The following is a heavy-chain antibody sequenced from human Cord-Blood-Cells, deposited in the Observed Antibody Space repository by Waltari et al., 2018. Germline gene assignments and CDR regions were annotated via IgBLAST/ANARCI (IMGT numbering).Heavy chain of an antibody. V-gene: IGHV3-7*01. CDR2: IKQDGSEK. Sequence: EVQLVESGGGLVQPGGSLRLSCAASGFPFSSYWMSWVRQAPGKGLEWVANIKQDGSEKYYVDSVKGRFTISRDNAKNSLYLQMNSLRAEDTAVYYCARCPYSSSWSPLDYWGQGTLFTVSS. CDR1: GFPFSSYW. J-gene: IGHJ4*02. D-gene: IGHD6-13*01. CDR3: ARCPYSSSWSPLDY.